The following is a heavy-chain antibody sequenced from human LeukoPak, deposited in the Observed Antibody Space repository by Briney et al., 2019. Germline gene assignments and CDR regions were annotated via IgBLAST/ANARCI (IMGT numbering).Heavy chain of an antibody. CDR2: IYYSGST. D-gene: IGHD1-20*01. CDR1: GGSISSYY. V-gene: IGHV4-59*01. CDR3: ARDYNWNFDY. J-gene: IGHJ4*02. Sequence: SETLSLTCTVSGGSISSYYWSWIRQPPGKGLEWIGYIYYSGSTNYNPSLKSRVTISADTSKNLFSLKLSSVTAADTAVYYCARDYNWNFDYWGQGTLVTVSS.